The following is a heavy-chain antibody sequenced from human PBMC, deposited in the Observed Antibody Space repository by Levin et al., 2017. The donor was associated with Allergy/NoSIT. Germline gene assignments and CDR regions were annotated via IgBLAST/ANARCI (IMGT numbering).Heavy chain of an antibody. Sequence: SQTLSLTCTVSGGSISSSSYYWGWIRQPPGKGLEWIGSIYYSGSTYYNPSLKSRVTISVDTSKNQFSLKLSSVTAADTAVYYCSSGITKDNWFDPWGQGTLVTVSS. V-gene: IGHV4-39*01. CDR3: SSGITKDNWFDP. CDR1: GGSISSSSYY. CDR2: IYYSGST. D-gene: IGHD3-10*01. J-gene: IGHJ5*02.